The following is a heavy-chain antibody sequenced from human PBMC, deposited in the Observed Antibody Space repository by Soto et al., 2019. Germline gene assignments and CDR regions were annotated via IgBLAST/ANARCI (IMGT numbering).Heavy chain of an antibody. D-gene: IGHD1-20*01. Sequence: EVQLVQSGGGSVQPGGSLRLSCAASGFTFTNYWMHWVRQVPGKGLVWVSRIDGVGTGTSYSDSVRGRFTISRDNAENTLYLQMNSLRAEDTAVYYCITVFEYWGQGTLVTVSS. CDR3: ITVFEY. CDR2: IDGVGTGT. J-gene: IGHJ4*02. CDR1: GFTFTNYW. V-gene: IGHV3-74*01.